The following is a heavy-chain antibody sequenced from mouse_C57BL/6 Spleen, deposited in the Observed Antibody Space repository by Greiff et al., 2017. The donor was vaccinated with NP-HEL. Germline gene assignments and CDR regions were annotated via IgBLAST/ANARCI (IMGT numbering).Heavy chain of an antibody. CDR3: ARWGYYDYDGMDY. D-gene: IGHD2-4*01. CDR2: IDPSDSET. Sequence: QVQLQQPGAELVRPGSSVKLSCKASGSTFTSYWMHWVKQGPIQGLEWIGNIDPSDSETHYNQKFKDKATLTVDKSSSTAYMQLSSLTSEDSAVYYCARWGYYDYDGMDYWGQGTSVTVSS. J-gene: IGHJ4*01. CDR1: GSTFTSYW. V-gene: IGHV1-52*01.